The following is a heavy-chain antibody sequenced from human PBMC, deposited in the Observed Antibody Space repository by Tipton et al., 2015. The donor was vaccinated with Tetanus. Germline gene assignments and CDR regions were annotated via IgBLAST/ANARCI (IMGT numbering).Heavy chain of an antibody. J-gene: IGHJ5*02. V-gene: IGHV5-51*01. D-gene: IGHD6-6*01. CDR1: GYIFTNYW. CDR3: ARHGSIGARQNRFDA. Sequence: VQLVQSGAEVKKPGESLKISCKASGYIFTNYWIAWVRQMPGKGLEYMGIIFPSDSETRYNPTFRGQVTMSVDKATNTAYLQWSSLVASASAVYYCARHGSIGARQNRFDAWGQGTPVTVSS. CDR2: IFPSDSET.